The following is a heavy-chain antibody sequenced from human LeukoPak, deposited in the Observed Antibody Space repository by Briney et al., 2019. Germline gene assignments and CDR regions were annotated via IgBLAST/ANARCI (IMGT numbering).Heavy chain of an antibody. CDR2: IYTGDST. CDR3: AREGLDTSGYWAAFDY. V-gene: IGHV3-66*01. Sequence: PGGSLRLSCEASGFKFSDYYMSWVRQAPGKGLEWVSVIYTGDSTYYADSVKGRFTISRDNSKNTLYLQMNSLRAEDTAVYYCAREGLDTSGYWAAFDYWGQGTLVTVSS. CDR1: GFKFSDYY. J-gene: IGHJ4*02. D-gene: IGHD3-22*01.